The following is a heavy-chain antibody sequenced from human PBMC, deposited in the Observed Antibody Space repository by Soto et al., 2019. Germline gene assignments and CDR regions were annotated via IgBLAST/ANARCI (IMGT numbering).Heavy chain of an antibody. CDR2: ISGSGGST. CDR3: AKSPVTGYYYGMDV. CDR1: GFTFSSYA. D-gene: IGHD2-21*02. J-gene: IGHJ6*02. V-gene: IGHV3-23*01. Sequence: GSLRLSCAASGFTFSSYAMSWVRQAPGKGLEWVSAISGSGGSTYYADSVKGRFTISRDNSENTLYLQMNSLRAEDTAVYYCAKSPVTGYYYGMDVWGQGTTVTVSS.